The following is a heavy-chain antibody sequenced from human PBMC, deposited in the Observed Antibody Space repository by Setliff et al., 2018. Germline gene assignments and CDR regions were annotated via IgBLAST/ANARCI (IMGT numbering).Heavy chain of an antibody. Sequence: SETLSLTCTVSGGSISHHYWSWIRQPPGKGLEWVGYMYNSGNTNYNPSLRRRVAISVDKSKNQFSLKPSSVTAADTAVYYCARALLWFGEGMDVWGKGTTVTV. CDR1: GGSISHHY. J-gene: IGHJ6*03. V-gene: IGHV4-59*11. D-gene: IGHD3-10*01. CDR2: MYNSGNT. CDR3: ARALLWFGEGMDV.